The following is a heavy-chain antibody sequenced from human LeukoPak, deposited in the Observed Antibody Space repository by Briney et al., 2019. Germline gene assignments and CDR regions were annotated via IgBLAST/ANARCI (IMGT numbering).Heavy chain of an antibody. J-gene: IGHJ1*01. V-gene: IGHV5-51*01. CDR3: ARVFSYYYDSSEYPKYFQH. D-gene: IGHD3-22*01. CDR1: GYSFTSYW. CDR2: IYPGDSDT. Sequence: GESLKISCKGSGYSFTSYWIGWVRQMPGKGLEWMGIIYPGDSDTRYSPSFQGQVTISADKSISTAYLQWSSLKASDTAMYYCARVFSYYYDSSEYPKYFQHWGQGTLVTVSS.